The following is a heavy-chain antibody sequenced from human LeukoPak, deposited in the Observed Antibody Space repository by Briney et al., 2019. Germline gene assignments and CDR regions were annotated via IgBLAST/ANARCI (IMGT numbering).Heavy chain of an antibody. Sequence: PGGSLRLSCAASGFTFDDYAMHWVRHAPGKGLEWVSGISWNSGSIGYADSVKGRFTISRDNAKNSLYLQMNSLRAEDTALYYCAKETGAFDIWGQGTMVTVSS. J-gene: IGHJ3*02. CDR3: AKETGAFDI. V-gene: IGHV3-9*01. CDR1: GFTFDDYA. CDR2: ISWNSGSI. D-gene: IGHD1-14*01.